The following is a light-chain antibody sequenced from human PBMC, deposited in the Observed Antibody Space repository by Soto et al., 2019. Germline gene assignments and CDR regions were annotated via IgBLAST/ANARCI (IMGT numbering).Light chain of an antibody. V-gene: IGKV3-11*01. J-gene: IGKJ4*01. Sequence: LTQAPSTLSLSLGERATLFCRASQSVTSYLAWYQQRPGQAPRLLIYDASIMPSGIPARFSGSGSGTEFTLTISSLRPEDSAVYYCQERMNWSPVFGGGTKVDIK. CDR3: QERMNWSPV. CDR1: QSVTSY. CDR2: DAS.